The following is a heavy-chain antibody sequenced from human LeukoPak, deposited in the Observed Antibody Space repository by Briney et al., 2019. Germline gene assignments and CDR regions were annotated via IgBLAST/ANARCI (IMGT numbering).Heavy chain of an antibody. CDR3: ATVGATQVQQFDY. CDR1: GFTFSSYA. D-gene: IGHD1-26*01. V-gene: IGHV3-23*01. J-gene: IGHJ4*02. CDR2: INGSGGST. Sequence: GGSLRLSCAASGFTFSSYAMSWVRQAPGKGLEWVSDINGSGGSTYYADSVKGRFTISRDNSKNTLYLQMNSLRAEDTAVYYCATVGATQVQQFDYWGQGTLVTVSS.